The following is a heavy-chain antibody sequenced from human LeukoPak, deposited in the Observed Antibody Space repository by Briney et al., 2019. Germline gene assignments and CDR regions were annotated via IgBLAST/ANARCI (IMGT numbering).Heavy chain of an antibody. CDR1: GFTLSSYS. CDR3: ASCGLVPPY. V-gene: IGHV3-74*01. Sequence: PGGSLTHSCSRSGFTLSSYSMHWLRQAPGKGLMWVSRINSEGSSTTYADSVKGRFTISRDNAKNTLYLQMNSLRAEDTAVYYCASCGLVPPYWGQGSLVTVSS. J-gene: IGHJ4*02. CDR2: INSEGSST. D-gene: IGHD2-21*01.